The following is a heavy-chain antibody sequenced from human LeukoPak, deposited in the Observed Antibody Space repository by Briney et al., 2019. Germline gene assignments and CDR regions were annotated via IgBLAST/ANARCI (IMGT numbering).Heavy chain of an antibody. CDR1: GYTFTGYY. CDR3: ARGGGLTRSIAARPYDNWFDP. J-gene: IGHJ5*02. D-gene: IGHD6-6*01. V-gene: IGHV1-8*02. CDR2: MNPNSGNT. Sequence: EASVKVSCKASGYTFTGYYMHWVRQATGQGLEWMGWMNPNSGNTGYAQKFQGRVTMTRNTSISTAYMELSSLRSEDTAVYYCARGGGLTRSIAARPYDNWFDPWGQGTLVTVSS.